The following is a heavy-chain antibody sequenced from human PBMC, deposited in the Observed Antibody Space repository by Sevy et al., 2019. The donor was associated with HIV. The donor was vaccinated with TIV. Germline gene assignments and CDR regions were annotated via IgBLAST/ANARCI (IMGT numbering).Heavy chain of an antibody. Sequence: GGSLRLSCAASGFNFSIYGMHWVRQAPGKGLEWLALIWYDGTNKYYRDSVKGRFTISRDNSKNTLFLQMNSLRAEDTALYYCVRGRDYGNFDFWGQGTLVTVSS. CDR1: GFNFSIYG. D-gene: IGHD4-17*01. V-gene: IGHV3-33*01. J-gene: IGHJ4*02. CDR3: VRGRDYGNFDF. CDR2: IWYDGTNK.